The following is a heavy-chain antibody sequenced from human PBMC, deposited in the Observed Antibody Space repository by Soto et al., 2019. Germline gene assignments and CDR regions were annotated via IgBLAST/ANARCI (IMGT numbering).Heavy chain of an antibody. Sequence: ETLSLTCTVSGGSISSSSYYWGWIRQPPGKGLEWIGSIYYSGSTYYNPSLKSRVTISVDTSKNHFSLKLSSVTAADTAVYYCARHGRAARSYYYYYGMDVWGQGTTVTVSS. J-gene: IGHJ6*02. CDR3: ARHGRAARSYYYYYGMDV. CDR1: GGSISSSSYY. CDR2: IYYSGST. V-gene: IGHV4-39*01. D-gene: IGHD6-6*01.